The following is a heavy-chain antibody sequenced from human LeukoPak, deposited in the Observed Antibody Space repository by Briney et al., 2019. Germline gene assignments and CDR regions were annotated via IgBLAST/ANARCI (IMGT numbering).Heavy chain of an antibody. CDR1: GGTFTSYA. D-gene: IGHD3-9*01. CDR3: ARESGHVLRYFDWLLDLDAFDI. V-gene: IGHV1-69*04. Sequence: SVKLSCNASGGTFTSYAISWVRQGPGQGLELMGRIIPILGIANYAQKFQGRVTITADKSTSTAYMELSSLRSEDTAVYYCARESGHVLRYFDWLLDLDAFDIWGQGTMVTVSS. CDR2: IIPILGIA. J-gene: IGHJ3*02.